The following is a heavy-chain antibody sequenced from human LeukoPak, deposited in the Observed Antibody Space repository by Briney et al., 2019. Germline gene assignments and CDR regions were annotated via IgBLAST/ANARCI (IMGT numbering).Heavy chain of an antibody. CDR3: ATAKLEPSHYYYYMDV. V-gene: IGHV1-24*01. Sequence: ASVKVSCKVSGYTLTELSMHWVRQAPGKGLEWMGGFDPEDGETIYAQKFQGRVTMTEDTSTDTAYTELSSLRSEDTAVYYCATAKLEPSHYYYYMDVWGKGTTVTVSS. J-gene: IGHJ6*03. CDR1: GYTLTELS. CDR2: FDPEDGET. D-gene: IGHD1-1*01.